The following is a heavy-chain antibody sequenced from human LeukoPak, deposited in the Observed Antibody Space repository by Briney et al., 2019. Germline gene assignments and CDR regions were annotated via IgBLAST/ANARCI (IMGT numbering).Heavy chain of an antibody. CDR3: ARMGHDILVPSGMDV. V-gene: IGHV4-30-4*01. CDR1: GGSISSGDYY. CDR2: IYYSGST. Sequence: PSQTLSLTCTVSGGSISSGDYYWSWIRQPPGKGLEWIGYIYYSGSTYYNPSLKSRVTISVDTSKNQFSLKLSSVAAADTAVYYCARMGHDILVPSGMDVWGQGTTVTVSS. D-gene: IGHD1-1*01. J-gene: IGHJ6*02.